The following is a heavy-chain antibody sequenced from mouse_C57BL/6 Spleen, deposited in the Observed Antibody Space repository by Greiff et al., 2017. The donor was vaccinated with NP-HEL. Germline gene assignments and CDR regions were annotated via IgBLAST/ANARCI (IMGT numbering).Heavy chain of an antibody. CDR2: ISDGGSYT. Sequence: EVMLVESGGGLVKPGGSLKLSCAASGFTFSSYAMSWVRQTPEKRLEWVATISDGGSYTYYPDNVKGRFTISRDNAKNNLYLQMSHLKSEDTAMYYCARGDYCSSYNYAMDYWGQGTSVTVSS. D-gene: IGHD1-1*01. CDR3: ARGDYCSSYNYAMDY. CDR1: GFTFSSYA. V-gene: IGHV5-4*03. J-gene: IGHJ4*01.